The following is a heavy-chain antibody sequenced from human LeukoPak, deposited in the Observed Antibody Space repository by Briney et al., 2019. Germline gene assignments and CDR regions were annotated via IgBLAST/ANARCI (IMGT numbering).Heavy chain of an antibody. Sequence: ASVKVSCKSSGYTFTVYYMHWVRQAPGQGLEWMGWINPDSGDTKYAQKFQGRITMTRDTSISTAYMELSRLRSDDTAVYYCARYGSGSYEYWGQGTLVTVSS. CDR1: GYTFTVYY. J-gene: IGHJ4*02. D-gene: IGHD3-10*01. V-gene: IGHV1-2*02. CDR2: INPDSGDT. CDR3: ARYGSGSYEY.